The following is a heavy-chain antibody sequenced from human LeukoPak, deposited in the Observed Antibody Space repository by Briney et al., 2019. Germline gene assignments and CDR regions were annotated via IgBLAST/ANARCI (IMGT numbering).Heavy chain of an antibody. J-gene: IGHJ5*02. Sequence: GESLKISCKGSGYSFTTYWIGWVRQMPGKGLEWMGIIYPGDSDTRYSPSFQGQVTMSADKSITTAYLQWSSLKASDTAMYYCARQILYSSSWYYWFDPWGQGTLVTVSS. CDR3: ARQILYSSSWYYWFDP. D-gene: IGHD6-13*01. CDR1: GYSFTTYW. V-gene: IGHV5-51*01. CDR2: IYPGDSDT.